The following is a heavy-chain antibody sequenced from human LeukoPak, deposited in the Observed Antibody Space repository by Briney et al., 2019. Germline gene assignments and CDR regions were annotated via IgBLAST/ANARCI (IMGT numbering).Heavy chain of an antibody. Sequence: PGGSLRLSCGASGFSFSSYAMSWVRQAPGKGLEWVSAISGSGGSTYYADSVKGRFTISRDNSKNTLYLQMNSLRAEDTAVYYCAKLPYCSSTSCPPDYWGQGTLVTVSS. J-gene: IGHJ4*02. CDR2: ISGSGGST. CDR3: AKLPYCSSTSCPPDY. D-gene: IGHD2-2*01. CDR1: GFSFSSYA. V-gene: IGHV3-23*01.